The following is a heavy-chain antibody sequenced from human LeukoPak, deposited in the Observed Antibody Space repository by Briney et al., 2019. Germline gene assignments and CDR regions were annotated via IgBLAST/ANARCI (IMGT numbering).Heavy chain of an antibody. CDR3: ARVDCSSTSCYPPYWFFDL. Sequence: SETLSLTCTVSGGSISSNNYYWGWIRQPPGKGLEWIGNIYYSGSTYYNPSLKSRVTISVDTSKNQFSLKLSSVTAADTAVYYCARVDCSSTSCYPPYWFFDLWGRGTLVTVSS. CDR2: IYYSGST. J-gene: IGHJ2*01. CDR1: GGSISSNNYY. D-gene: IGHD2-2*01. V-gene: IGHV4-39*01.